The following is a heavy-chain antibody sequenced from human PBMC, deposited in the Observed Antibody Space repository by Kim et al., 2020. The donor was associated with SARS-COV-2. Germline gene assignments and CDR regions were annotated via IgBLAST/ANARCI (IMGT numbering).Heavy chain of an antibody. J-gene: IGHJ6*02. D-gene: IGHD3-3*01. Sequence: PSLKSRVTRTVDTSKNQFSLKLSSVTAADTAVYYCARDTIFGVVSAGVDVWGQGTTVTVSS. CDR3: ARDTIFGVVSAGVDV. V-gene: IGHV4-59*01.